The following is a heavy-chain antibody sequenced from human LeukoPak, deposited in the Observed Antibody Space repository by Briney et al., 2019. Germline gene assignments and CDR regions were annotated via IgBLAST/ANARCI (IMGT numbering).Heavy chain of an antibody. CDR2: ISGSGGST. CDR3: AKGYYYDSSGYSDY. D-gene: IGHD3-22*01. CDR1: GFTFSSYG. J-gene: IGHJ4*02. V-gene: IGHV3-23*01. Sequence: PGGSLRLSCAASGFTFSSYGMSWVRQAPGKGLEWVSAISGSGGSTYYADSVKGRFTISRDNSKNTLYLQMNSLRAEDTAVYYCAKGYYYDSSGYSDYWGQGTLVTVSS.